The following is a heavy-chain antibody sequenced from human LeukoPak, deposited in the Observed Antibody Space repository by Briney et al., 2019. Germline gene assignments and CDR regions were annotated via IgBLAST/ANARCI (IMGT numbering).Heavy chain of an antibody. CDR2: INTDGSST. J-gene: IGHJ3*02. CDR1: GFTLSSYW. Sequence: PGGSLRVSCAASGFTLSSYWMHWVRQAPGKGMVWVSRINTDGSSTSYADSVKGRFTISRDNAKHTLYLQMNSLRAEDTAVYYCARATQALGAFDIWGQGTMVTVSS. CDR3: ARATQALGAFDI. V-gene: IGHV3-74*01.